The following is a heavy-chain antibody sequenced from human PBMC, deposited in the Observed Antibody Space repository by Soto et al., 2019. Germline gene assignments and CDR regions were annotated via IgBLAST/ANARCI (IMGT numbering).Heavy chain of an antibody. J-gene: IGHJ4*02. CDR3: ARGTTQWQTSAFDY. CDR1: GDTVSSNSAA. D-gene: IGHD2-15*01. CDR2: TYYRSKWYN. V-gene: IGHV6-1*01. Sequence: PSQTLSLTCAISGDTVSSNSAAWNWIRQSPSRGLEWLGRTYYRSKWYNDYAVSVKSRITINPDTSKNQFSLQLNSVTPEDTAVYYCARGTTQWQTSAFDYWGQGTLVTVSS.